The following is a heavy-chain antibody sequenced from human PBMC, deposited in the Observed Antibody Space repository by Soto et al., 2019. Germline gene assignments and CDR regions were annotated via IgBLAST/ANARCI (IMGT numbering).Heavy chain of an antibody. Sequence: SETLSLTCTVSGGSISSYYWSWIRQPPGKGLEWIGYIYYNGSTNYNPSLKSRVTISVDTSKNQFSLKLSSVTAADTAVYYCARVVWWSSYYHYRMDFWGQGTTVTVSS. J-gene: IGHJ6*02. D-gene: IGHD3-16*01. V-gene: IGHV4-59*01. CDR1: GGSISSYY. CDR3: ARVVWWSSYYHYRMDF. CDR2: IYYNGST.